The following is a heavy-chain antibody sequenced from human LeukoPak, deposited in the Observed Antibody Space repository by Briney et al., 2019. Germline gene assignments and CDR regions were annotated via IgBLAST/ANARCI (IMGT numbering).Heavy chain of an antibody. J-gene: IGHJ5*01. CDR2: IKSKTDGGTT. Sequence: GGSLRLSCAASGFTFSNAWMSWVRQAPGKGLEWVGRIKSKTDGGTTDYAAPVKGRFTISRDNAKNSLYLQMNSLRAEDTAVYYCATTCSCWNDSWGQGTLVTVSS. CDR3: ATTCSCWNDS. D-gene: IGHD1-1*01. V-gene: IGHV3-15*01. CDR1: GFTFSNAW.